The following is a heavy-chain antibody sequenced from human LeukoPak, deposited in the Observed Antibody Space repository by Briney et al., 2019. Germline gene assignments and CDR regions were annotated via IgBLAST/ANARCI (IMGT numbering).Heavy chain of an antibody. Sequence: PGGSLRLSCAASGFTFSSYAMSWVRQAPGKGLEWVSAISGSDGSTYYADSVKGRFTISRDNSKNTLYLQMNSLRAEDTAVYYCAKDRMEFDGGWDAVGVDYWGQGALVTVSS. J-gene: IGHJ4*02. CDR3: AKDRMEFDGGWDAVGVDY. CDR1: GFTFSSYA. V-gene: IGHV3-23*01. CDR2: ISGSDGST. D-gene: IGHD6-19*01.